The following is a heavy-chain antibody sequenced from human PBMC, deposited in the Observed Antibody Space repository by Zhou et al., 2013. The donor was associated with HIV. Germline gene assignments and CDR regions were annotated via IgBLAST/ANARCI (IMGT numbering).Heavy chain of an antibody. CDR1: GYTFTDYY. CDR2: MNPSSGNT. CDR3: ARVLLTHYSQNSGYYFDY. Sequence: QVQLVQSGAEVKKPGASVKVSCKASGYTFTDYYMHWVRQVTGQGLEWMGWMNPSSGNTGHAQKFRGRVTFTRDASTTTAYMELSRLRSDDTAVYYCARVLLTHYSQNSGYYFDYWGQGTLVTVSS. J-gene: IGHJ4*02. D-gene: IGHD3-22*01. V-gene: IGHV1-8*03.